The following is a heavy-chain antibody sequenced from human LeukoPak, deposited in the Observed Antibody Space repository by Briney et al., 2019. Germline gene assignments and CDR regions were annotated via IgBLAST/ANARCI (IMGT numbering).Heavy chain of an antibody. CDR3: ARVDTGTAPGDP. D-gene: IGHD1-7*01. CDR2: INPNSGGT. J-gene: IGHJ5*02. Sequence: ASVKVSCKASGYTFTGYYMHWVRQAPGQGLEWMGWINPNSGGTNYAQKFRGRVTMTRDTSISTAYMELSRLRSDDTAVYYCARVDTGTAPGDPWGQGTLVTVSS. V-gene: IGHV1-2*02. CDR1: GYTFTGYY.